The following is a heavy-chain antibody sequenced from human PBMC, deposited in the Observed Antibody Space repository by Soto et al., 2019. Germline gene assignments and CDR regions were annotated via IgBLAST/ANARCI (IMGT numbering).Heavy chain of an antibody. V-gene: IGHV3-15*04. J-gene: IGHJ5*02. Sequence: DVLLVESGGGLVEPGGSLRLSCAASGFTFSKAFLSWVRQAPGKGLEWVGQIGGNTECGTTKYPAPLRGTCTISSDDSKNTMYLQMNSLQIEDTAVYYCTVSGGYSNSHHWFHPWGQGTLVIVSS. D-gene: IGHD6-13*01. CDR3: TVSGGYSNSHHWFHP. CDR2: IGGNTECGTT. CDR1: GFTFSKAF.